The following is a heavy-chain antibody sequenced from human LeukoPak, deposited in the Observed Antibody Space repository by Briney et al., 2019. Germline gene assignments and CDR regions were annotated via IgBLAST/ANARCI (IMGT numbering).Heavy chain of an antibody. D-gene: IGHD6-25*01. CDR1: GGSFSGYY. CDR3: ARDGTPIHGSGWVYMDV. CDR2: ISASGTIT. V-gene: IGHV3-11*04. J-gene: IGHJ6*04. Sequence: LSLTCAVYGGSFSGYYWSWIRQPPGKGLEWISYISASGTITHYADSVEGRFTISRDNAKNSLYLQMNSLRAEDTAVYYCARDGTPIHGSGWVYMDVWGKGTTVTISS.